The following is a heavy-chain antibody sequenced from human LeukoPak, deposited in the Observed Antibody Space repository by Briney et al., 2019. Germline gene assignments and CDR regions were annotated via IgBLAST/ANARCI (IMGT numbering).Heavy chain of an antibody. D-gene: IGHD3-22*01. V-gene: IGHV3-23*01. CDR2: ISYSGGRT. CDR3: AKRGVVIRVILVGFHKEAYYFDS. Sequence: GGSLGLSCAVSGITLSNYGMSWVRQAPGKGLEWVAGISYSGGRTNYADSVKGRFTISRDNSRNTLYLQMNSLRAEDTAVYFCAKRGVVIRVILVGFHKEAYYFDSWGQGALVTVSS. CDR1: GITLSNYG. J-gene: IGHJ4*02.